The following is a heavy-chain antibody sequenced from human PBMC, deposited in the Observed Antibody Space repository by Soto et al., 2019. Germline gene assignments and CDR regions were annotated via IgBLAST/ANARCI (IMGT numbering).Heavy chain of an antibody. V-gene: IGHV4-59*08. Sequence: QVQLQESGPGLVKPSETLSLTCTVSGGSISDYYWSWFRQAPGKGLDWIGYVYYSGSTNYNPSLPSRVTISVDTSKNQFSLKLRYVTAADTAVYYCARQAIDWGQGTLVTVSS. CDR1: GGSISDYY. CDR3: ARQAID. J-gene: IGHJ4*02. CDR2: VYYSGST.